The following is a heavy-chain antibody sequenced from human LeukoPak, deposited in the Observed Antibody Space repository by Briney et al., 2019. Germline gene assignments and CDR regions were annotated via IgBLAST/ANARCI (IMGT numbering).Heavy chain of an antibody. CDR1: GGSFSGYY. V-gene: IGHV4-59*01. J-gene: IGHJ4*02. CDR3: AARGFWDFDY. Sequence: SETLSLTCAVYGGSFSGYYWSWIRQPPGKGLEWIGYIYYSGSTNYNPSLKSRVTISVDTSKNQFSLKLSSVTAADTAVYYCAARGFWDFDYWGQGTLVTVSS. CDR2: IYYSGST. D-gene: IGHD3-10*01.